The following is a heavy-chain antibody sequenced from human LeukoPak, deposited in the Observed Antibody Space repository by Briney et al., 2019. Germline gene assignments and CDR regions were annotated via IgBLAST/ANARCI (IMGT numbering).Heavy chain of an antibody. CDR2: ITTYEGDT. CDR3: ARDLWNFYDDSGYNRDFDS. Sequence: GASVKVSCMATSRIIWVRQAPGQRLEWMGWITTYEGDTYYAQKFQGRITVTTDTSTSTVYMELRNLRSDDTAVYYCARDLWNFYDDSGYNRDFDSWGQGTLVTVSS. V-gene: IGHV1-18*01. J-gene: IGHJ5*01. CDR1: TSR. D-gene: IGHD3-22*01.